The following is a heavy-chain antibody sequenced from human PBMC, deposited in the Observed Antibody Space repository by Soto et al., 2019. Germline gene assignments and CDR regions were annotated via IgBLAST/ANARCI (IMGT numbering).Heavy chain of an antibody. J-gene: IGHJ4*02. CDR3: ARRYGSRFDY. CDR1: GGSISSYY. CDR2: IYYSGST. Sequence: PSETLALTCTVSGGSISSYYWSWIRQPPGKGLEWIGYIYYSGSTHYNPSPKSRVTISVDTSKNQFSLKLSSVTAADAAVYYCARRYGSRFDYWGQGTLVTVSS. D-gene: IGHD5-18*01. V-gene: IGHV4-59*08.